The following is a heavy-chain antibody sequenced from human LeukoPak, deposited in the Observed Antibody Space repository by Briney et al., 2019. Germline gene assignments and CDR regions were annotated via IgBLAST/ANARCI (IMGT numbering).Heavy chain of an antibody. V-gene: IGHV1-46*01. CDR1: GYTFTNYH. D-gene: IGHD5-18*01. Sequence: GASVKVSCKASGYTFTNYHLHWVRQAPGQGLEWMGIINPSGDSTTYAQKFQGRVTVTRDTSTSTVYMELSSLTSEDTAVYYCARERRSYGPNDAFDIWGQGTMVTVSS. J-gene: IGHJ3*02. CDR2: INPSGDST. CDR3: ARERRSYGPNDAFDI.